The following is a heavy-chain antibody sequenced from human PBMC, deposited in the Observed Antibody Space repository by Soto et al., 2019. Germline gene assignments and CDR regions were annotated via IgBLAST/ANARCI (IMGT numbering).Heavy chain of an antibody. Sequence: GGSLRLSCVASGFTFSSYAMSWVRQAPGKGLEWVSAISGSGGSTYYADSVKGRFTISRDNSKNTLYLQMNSLRAEDTAVYYCAKSGDYYDSSGSMPHDAFDIWGQGTMVTVSS. D-gene: IGHD3-22*01. V-gene: IGHV3-23*01. CDR2: ISGSGGST. J-gene: IGHJ3*02. CDR3: AKSGDYYDSSGSMPHDAFDI. CDR1: GFTFSSYA.